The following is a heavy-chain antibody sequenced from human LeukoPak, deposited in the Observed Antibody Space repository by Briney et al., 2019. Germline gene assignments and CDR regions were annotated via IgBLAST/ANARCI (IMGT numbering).Heavy chain of an antibody. V-gene: IGHV3-49*04. D-gene: IGHD5-24*01. Sequence: PGGSLRLSCAASGFTFSSYEMNWVRQAPGKGLDWVGFIRSKGYGGTTEYAASVKGRFTISRDDSKSIAYLQMNSLKSEDTAVYYCTRGPTGRWLYYGMDVWGKGTTVTVSS. CDR3: TRGPTGRWLYYGMDV. J-gene: IGHJ6*04. CDR1: GFTFSSYE. CDR2: IRSKGYGGTT.